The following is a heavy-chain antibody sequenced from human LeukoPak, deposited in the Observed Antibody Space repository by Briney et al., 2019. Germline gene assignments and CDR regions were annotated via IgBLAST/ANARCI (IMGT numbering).Heavy chain of an antibody. Sequence: SETLSLTCTVSGGSISSGGYYWSWIRQPPGKGLEWIGYIYHSGSTYYNPSLKSRATISVDRSKNQFSLKLSSVTAADTAVYYCARVPGTHSSGWYEDYWGQGTLVTVSS. CDR2: IYHSGST. J-gene: IGHJ4*02. CDR3: ARVPGTHSSGWYEDY. V-gene: IGHV4-30-2*01. CDR1: GGSISSGGYY. D-gene: IGHD6-19*01.